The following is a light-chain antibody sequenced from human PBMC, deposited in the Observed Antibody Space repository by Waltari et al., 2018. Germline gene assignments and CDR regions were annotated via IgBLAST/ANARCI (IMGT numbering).Light chain of an antibody. Sequence: DSEMTQFPSSLSAAVGDIFTIPCRASQNINKYLNWYQHKPGKAPKLLIYAASSLLSGVPSRFSGSGSGTDFPLTIRSLQPEHFATYYCQQSYSTPQSTFGQGTRLQIK. J-gene: IGKJ5*01. CDR2: AAS. CDR1: QNINKY. V-gene: IGKV1-39*01. CDR3: QQSYSTPQST.